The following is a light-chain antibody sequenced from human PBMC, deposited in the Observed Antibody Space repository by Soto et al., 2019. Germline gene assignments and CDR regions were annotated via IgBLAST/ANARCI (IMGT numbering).Light chain of an antibody. V-gene: IGLV1-47*02. J-gene: IGLJ1*01. Sequence: QSVLTQPPSASGTPGQRVTISCSGGSSNIETHDIYWHQQLPGSAPKLLIYSNDQRPSGVPDRFSASKSGTSASLAISGLRSEDEAEYYCSSYTSRTTYVFGTGTKLTVL. CDR1: SSNIETHD. CDR2: SND. CDR3: SSYTSRTTYV.